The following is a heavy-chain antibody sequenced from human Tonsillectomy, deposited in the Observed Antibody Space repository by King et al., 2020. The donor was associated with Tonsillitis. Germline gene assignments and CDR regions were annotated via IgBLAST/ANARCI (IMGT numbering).Heavy chain of an antibody. Sequence: LQLQESGPGLVKPSETLSLTCTVSGGSISGSSFYWGWIRQPPGKGLEWIGSISYSGSTYYNPSLKSRVTISVDTSKNHFSLKLTTVTAADTAVYYCARHIGNLRYFDWLLSDYWGQGTLVTVSS. D-gene: IGHD3-9*01. J-gene: IGHJ4*02. V-gene: IGHV4-39*01. CDR3: ARHIGNLRYFDWLLSDY. CDR2: ISYSGST. CDR1: GGSISGSSFY.